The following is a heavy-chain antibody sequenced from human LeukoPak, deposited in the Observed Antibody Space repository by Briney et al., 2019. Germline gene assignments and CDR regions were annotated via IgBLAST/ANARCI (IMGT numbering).Heavy chain of an antibody. CDR2: IYSGGST. CDR1: GFTVSSNY. Sequence: GGSLRLSCAASGFTVSSNYMSWVRQAPGKGLEWVSVIYSGGSTYYADSVKGRFTISRDNAKNSLYLQMNSLRAEDTAVYYCARGRVSYYDSSGYYYDYWGQGTLVTVSS. J-gene: IGHJ4*02. CDR3: ARGRVSYYDSSGYYYDY. V-gene: IGHV3-53*01. D-gene: IGHD3-22*01.